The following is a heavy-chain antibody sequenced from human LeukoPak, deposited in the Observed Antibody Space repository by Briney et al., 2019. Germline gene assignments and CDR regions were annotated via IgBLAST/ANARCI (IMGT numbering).Heavy chain of an antibody. CDR2: FYYSGII. CDR1: GVSTNSYD. CDR3: AGGPTAVANTGPFDL. V-gene: IGHV4-59*01. Sequence: SETLCLTCAVSGVSTNSYDWNWVRQAPGKGLEWVGFFYYSGIINYNPPLKSRFTMSLDTSKNQVSLKLTSVTAADTAVYYCAGGPTAVANTGPFDLWGRGTLVTVSA. J-gene: IGHJ2*01. D-gene: IGHD6-19*01.